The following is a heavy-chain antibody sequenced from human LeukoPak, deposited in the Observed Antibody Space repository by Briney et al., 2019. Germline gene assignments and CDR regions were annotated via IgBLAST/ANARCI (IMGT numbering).Heavy chain of an antibody. CDR2: ISGSGGST. D-gene: IGHD6-19*01. V-gene: IGHV3-23*01. CDR3: ADDIAVAGAHDAFDI. J-gene: IGHJ3*02. CDR1: GVTLSTYA. Sequence: GGSLRLSCAASGVTLSTYAMSWVRQAPGKGLEWVSAISGSGGSTYYADSVKGRFTISRDNSKNTLYLQMNSLRAEDTAVYYCADDIAVAGAHDAFDIWGQGTMVTVSS.